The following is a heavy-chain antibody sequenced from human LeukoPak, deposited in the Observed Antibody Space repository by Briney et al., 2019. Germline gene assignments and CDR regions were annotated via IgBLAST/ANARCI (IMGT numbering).Heavy chain of an antibody. V-gene: IGHV4-4*07. J-gene: IGHJ3*02. CDR2: IYTSGST. Sequence: SETLSLTCTVSGGSISSYYWSWIRQPAGKGLEWIGRIYTSGSTNYNPSLKSRVTMSVDTSKNQFSLKLSSVTAADTAVYYCARDGRNIVATPPSRDDAFDIWGQGTMVTVSS. CDR1: GGSISSYY. CDR3: ARDGRNIVATPPSRDDAFDI. D-gene: IGHD5-12*01.